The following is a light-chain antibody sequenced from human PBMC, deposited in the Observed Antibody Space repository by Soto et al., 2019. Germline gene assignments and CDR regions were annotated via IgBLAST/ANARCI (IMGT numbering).Light chain of an antibody. V-gene: IGKV3-11*01. Sequence: IVLTQSPATLYLSPGERATLSCRASQSVSSYLAWYQQKPGQAPRLLIYDASNRATGIPARFSGSGSGTDVTLTISSLETEDGAVYYCQQRSNWPITFGQGTRLEIK. J-gene: IGKJ5*01. CDR1: QSVSSY. CDR3: QQRSNWPIT. CDR2: DAS.